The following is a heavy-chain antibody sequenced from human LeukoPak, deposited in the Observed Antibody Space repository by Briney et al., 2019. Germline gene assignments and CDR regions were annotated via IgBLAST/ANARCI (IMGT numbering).Heavy chain of an antibody. J-gene: IGHJ4*02. V-gene: IGHV3-66*01. CDR1: GFTVSINY. Sequence: GGSVTLSCGPSGFTVSINYEIGARQPRGKAGVGVAVIYSGSSTYYADTVKGRFTISRDNSKNTLYHQINSLRAEDTAVYYCARDQDRNYYNSSGYLAYWGQGTLVTVSS. CDR2: IYSGSST. D-gene: IGHD3-22*01. CDR3: ARDQDRNYYNSSGYLAY.